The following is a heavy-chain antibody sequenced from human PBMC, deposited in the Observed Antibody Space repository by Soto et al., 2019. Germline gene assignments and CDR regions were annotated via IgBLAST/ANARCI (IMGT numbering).Heavy chain of an antibody. CDR3: TTVVGSSGDSAPDY. V-gene: IGHV3-15*01. CDR2: IKSKTDGGTT. Sequence: GGSLRLSCAASGFTFSNAWMSWVRQAPGKGLEWVGRIKSKTDGGTTDYAAPVKGRFTISRDDSKNTLYLQMNSLKTEDTAVYYCTTVVGSSGDSAPDYWGQGTLVTVSS. J-gene: IGHJ4*02. D-gene: IGHD6-6*01. CDR1: GFTFSNAW.